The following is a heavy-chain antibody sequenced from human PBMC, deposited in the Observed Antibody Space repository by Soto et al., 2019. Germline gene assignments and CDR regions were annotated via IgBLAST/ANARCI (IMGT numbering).Heavy chain of an antibody. V-gene: IGHV1-8*01. Sequence: QVQLVQSGAEVKKPGASVKVSCKASGYTFTSYDINWVRQAAGHGLEWMGWMDPKSGYTDYAQKFQGRVTMTRNTSISTAYMELSSLRSEDTAVYYCARAGGTTVTGLWHFDSWGQGTLVTVSS. J-gene: IGHJ4*02. CDR2: MDPKSGYT. CDR1: GYTFTSYD. D-gene: IGHD4-17*01. CDR3: ARAGGTTVTGLWHFDS.